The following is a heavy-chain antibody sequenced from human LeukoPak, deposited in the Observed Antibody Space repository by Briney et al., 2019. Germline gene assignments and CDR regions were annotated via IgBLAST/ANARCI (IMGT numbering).Heavy chain of an antibody. V-gene: IGHV1-2*02. D-gene: IGHD2-2*01. CDR2: MNPNSGVT. J-gene: IGHJ4*02. CDR3: TRGAGTSWFDY. Sequence: ASVKVSFKPSGYTFTVNYLHWVRQAPGQGLEWVGWMNPNSGVTVYAQNFQGRVTMTRDTSISTAYMELSSLTCDDTAVYYCTRGAGTSWFDYWGQGSLVTVSS. CDR1: GYTFTVNY.